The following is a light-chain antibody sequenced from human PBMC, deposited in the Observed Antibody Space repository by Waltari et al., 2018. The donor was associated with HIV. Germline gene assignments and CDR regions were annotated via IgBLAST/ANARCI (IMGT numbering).Light chain of an antibody. J-gene: IGLJ1*01. CDR3: SSYTTSSTYV. Sequence: QSALTQPASVSGSHGPSLTIPCTGSSRDVCAFDYACWYQQHPGKAPKLMIYDVNNRPSGVSHRFSGSKSATTASLTISGLQAEDEADYYCSSYTTSSTYVFGTGTKVTVL. V-gene: IGLV2-14*03. CDR1: SRDVCAFDY. CDR2: DVN.